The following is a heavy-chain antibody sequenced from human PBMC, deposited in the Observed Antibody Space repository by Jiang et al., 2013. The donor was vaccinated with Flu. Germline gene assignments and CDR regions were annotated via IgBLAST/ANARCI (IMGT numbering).Heavy chain of an antibody. CDR3: ASRYYDILTGSSSDY. V-gene: IGHV3-53*01. Sequence: VQLLESGGGLIQPGGSLRLSCAASGFTVSSNYMSWVRQAPGKGLEWVSVIYSGGSTYYADSVKGRFTISRDNSKNTLYLQMNSLRAEDTAVYYCASRYYDILTGSSSDYWGQGTLVTVSS. CDR1: GFTVSSNY. D-gene: IGHD3-9*01. CDR2: IYSGGST. J-gene: IGHJ4*02.